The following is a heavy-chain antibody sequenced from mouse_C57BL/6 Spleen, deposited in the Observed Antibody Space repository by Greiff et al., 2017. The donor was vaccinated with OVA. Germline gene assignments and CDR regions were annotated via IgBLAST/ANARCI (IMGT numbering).Heavy chain of an antibody. CDR1: GFTFSSYA. D-gene: IGHD6-1*01. CDR2: ISDGGSYT. Sequence: EVQLVESGGGLVKPGGSLKLSCAASGFTFSSYAMSWVRQTPEKRLEWVATISDGGSYTYYPDNVKGRFTISRDNAKNNLYLQMSQLKSEDTAMYYGAREGYSASGYFDYWGQGTTLTVSS. V-gene: IGHV5-4*01. CDR3: AREGYSASGYFDY. J-gene: IGHJ2*01.